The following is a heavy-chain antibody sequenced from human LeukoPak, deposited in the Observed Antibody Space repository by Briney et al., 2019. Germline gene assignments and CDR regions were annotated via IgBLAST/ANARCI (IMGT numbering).Heavy chain of an antibody. V-gene: IGHV3-23*01. D-gene: IGHD6-13*01. CDR1: GFIFSSYS. Sequence: GGSLRLSCATSGFIFSSYSMNWVRQAPGKGLEWVSAISGSGGSTYYADSVKGRSTISRDNSKNTLYLQMNSLRAEDTAVYYCAKEGQLATYDYWGQGTLVTVSS. J-gene: IGHJ4*02. CDR2: ISGSGGST. CDR3: AKEGQLATYDY.